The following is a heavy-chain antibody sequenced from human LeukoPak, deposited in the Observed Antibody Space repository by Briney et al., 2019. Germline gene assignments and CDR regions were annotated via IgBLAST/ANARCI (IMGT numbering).Heavy chain of an antibody. J-gene: IGHJ3*02. CDR2: INWNGGST. D-gene: IGHD3-22*01. CDR1: GFTFDNYG. Sequence: RTGGSLRLSCAASGFTFDNYGMSWVRHAPGKGLERVYGINWNGGSTGYADYVKGRFTISRDNAKNSLYLQMNSLRAEDTALYYCARIDTYYYDSSGYYSAFDIWGQGTIVTVSS. V-gene: IGHV3-20*04. CDR3: ARIDTYYYDSSGYYSAFDI.